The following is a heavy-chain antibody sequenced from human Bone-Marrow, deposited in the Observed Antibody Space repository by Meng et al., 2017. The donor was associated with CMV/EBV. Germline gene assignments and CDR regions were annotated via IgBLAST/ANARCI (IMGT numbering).Heavy chain of an antibody. CDR3: ARGSLYSSSWWAPFDY. CDR2: IRYDGSNK. V-gene: IGHV3-30*02. J-gene: IGHJ4*02. D-gene: IGHD6-13*01. Sequence: GESLKISCAASGFTFSSYGMHWVRQAPGKGLEWVAFIRYDGSNKYYADSVKGRFTISRDNVKNSLYLQMNSLRAEDTAVYYCARGSLYSSSWWAPFDYWGQGTLVTVSS. CDR1: GFTFSSYG.